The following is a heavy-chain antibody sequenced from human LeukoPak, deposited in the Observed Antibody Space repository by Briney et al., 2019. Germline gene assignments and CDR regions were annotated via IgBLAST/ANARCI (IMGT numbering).Heavy chain of an antibody. V-gene: IGHV4-39*07. CDR2: IYYSGST. CDR1: GGSISSSSYY. Sequence: SENLSLTCTVSGGSISSSSYYWGWIRQPPGKGLEWIGSIYYSGSTYYNPSLKSRVTISVDTSKNQFSLKLSSVTAADTAVYYCARDRWELLRWFDPWGQGTLVTVSS. D-gene: IGHD1-26*01. J-gene: IGHJ5*02. CDR3: ARDRWELLRWFDP.